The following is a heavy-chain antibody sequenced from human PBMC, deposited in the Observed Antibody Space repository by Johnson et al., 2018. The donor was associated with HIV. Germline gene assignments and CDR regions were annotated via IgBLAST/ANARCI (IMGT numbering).Heavy chain of an antibody. CDR2: ISGSGGRT. CDR3: TPLVDAFDI. D-gene: IGHD2-15*01. CDR1: GFTFSSYA. V-gene: IGHV3-23*04. Sequence: VQLVESGGGLVQPGGSLRLSCAASGFTFSSYAMSWVRQAPGKGLEWVPAISGSGGRTYYAHSVKGRFTSSRDNSKNTLYLQMNSLKTEDPAVYYCTPLVDAFDIWGQGTMVTVSS. J-gene: IGHJ3*02.